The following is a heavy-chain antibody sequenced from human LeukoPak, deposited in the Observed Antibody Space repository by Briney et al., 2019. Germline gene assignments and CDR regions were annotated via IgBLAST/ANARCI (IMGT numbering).Heavy chain of an antibody. V-gene: IGHV3-21*01. J-gene: IGHJ4*02. CDR3: ARGPWYYGSGSAPLLFD. CDR1: GFTFSSYS. D-gene: IGHD3-10*01. Sequence: GGALRLCCVVPGFTFSSYSINWVRQAPGKGLERVSSIRCKSRYIYYADSVKGRLTISREKAKHSLSLQMNSLRDEDTAVYYCARGPWYYGSGSAPLLFDWGQGTLVTVSS. CDR2: IRCKSRYI.